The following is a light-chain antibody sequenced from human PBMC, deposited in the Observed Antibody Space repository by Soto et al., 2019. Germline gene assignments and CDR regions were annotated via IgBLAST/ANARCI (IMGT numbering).Light chain of an antibody. V-gene: IGKV1-39*01. J-gene: IGKJ1*01. CDR2: DTF. Sequence: DIQMTQSPSSLSASLGDRVTITCRPSESIRNELNWFQQRPGKAPRLLIYDTFTLQSGVPSRFSGSVSGTEFSLTISSRQAGDSAIYYCQRSVTTPWTFGQGTKVEI. CDR1: ESIRNE. CDR3: QRSVTTPWT.